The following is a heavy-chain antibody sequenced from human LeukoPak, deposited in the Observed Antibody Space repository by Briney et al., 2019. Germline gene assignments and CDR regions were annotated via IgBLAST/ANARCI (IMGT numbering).Heavy chain of an antibody. Sequence: GGSLRLSCAASGFTVSSNYMSWVRQAPGKGLEWVSVIYSSGSTYYADSVKGRFTISRDNSKNTLYLQMNSLRAEDTAVYYCARENYGGRGGFDYWGQGTLVTVSS. CDR2: IYSSGST. CDR3: ARENYGGRGGFDY. V-gene: IGHV3-66*01. D-gene: IGHD4-23*01. J-gene: IGHJ4*02. CDR1: GFTVSSNY.